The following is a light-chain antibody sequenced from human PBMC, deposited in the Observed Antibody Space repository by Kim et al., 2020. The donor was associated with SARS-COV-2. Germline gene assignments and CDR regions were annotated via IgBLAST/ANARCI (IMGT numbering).Light chain of an antibody. Sequence: EIVLTQSPGTLSLSPGDRATLSCRASQSVASNHLAWFQQKPGQAPRLLIYGTSSSAPAIPDSFSASGSGTDFTLTISRLEPEDFAIYYCQQYDRPPYTLGKGTKLEI. CDR2: GTS. J-gene: IGKJ2*01. V-gene: IGKV3-20*01. CDR1: QSVASNH. CDR3: QQYDRPPYT.